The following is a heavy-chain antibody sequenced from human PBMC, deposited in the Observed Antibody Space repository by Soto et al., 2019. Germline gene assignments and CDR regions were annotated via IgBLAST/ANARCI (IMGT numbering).Heavy chain of an antibody. CDR1: GGSISSGGYS. CDR2: IYHSGST. Sequence: SETLSLTCAVSGGSISSGGYSWSWIRQPPGKGLEWIGYIYHSGSTLYNPSLKSRVTISIDKSKNQFSLRLSSVSAADTAVYYCARDSLTGNYFDPWGQGTLVTVSS. CDR3: ARDSLTGNYFDP. J-gene: IGHJ5*02. V-gene: IGHV4-30-2*01. D-gene: IGHD1-7*01.